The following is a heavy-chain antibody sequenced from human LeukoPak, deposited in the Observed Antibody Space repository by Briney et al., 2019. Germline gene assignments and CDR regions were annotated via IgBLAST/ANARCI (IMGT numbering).Heavy chain of an antibody. J-gene: IGHJ4*02. Sequence: PSETLSLTCTVSGGSISSSSYYWGWIRQPPGKGLEWIGSTYYSGSTYYNPSLKSRVTISVDTSKNQFSLKLSSVTAADTAVYYCARGDYYDSSGPFDYWGQGTLVTVSS. D-gene: IGHD3-22*01. CDR1: GGSISSSSYY. CDR2: TYYSGST. CDR3: ARGDYYDSSGPFDY. V-gene: IGHV4-39*07.